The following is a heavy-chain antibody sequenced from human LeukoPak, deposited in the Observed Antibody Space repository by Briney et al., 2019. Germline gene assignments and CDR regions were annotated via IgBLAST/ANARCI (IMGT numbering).Heavy chain of an antibody. CDR2: IYPGDSDT. CDR3: ARRPAGPAYYFDY. CDR1: GYNFTIFW. J-gene: IGHJ4*02. Sequence: GESLKISCKGSGYNFTIFWIGWVRQMPGKGLEWMGIIYPGDSDTRYSPSFQGQVTVSADKSISTAYLQWSSLKASDTAMYYCARRPAGPAYYFDYWGQGTLVTVSS. V-gene: IGHV5-51*01.